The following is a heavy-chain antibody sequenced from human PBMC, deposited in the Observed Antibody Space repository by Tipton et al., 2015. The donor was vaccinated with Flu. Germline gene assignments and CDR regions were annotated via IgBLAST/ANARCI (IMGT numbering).Heavy chain of an antibody. CDR2: IYNDGRP. V-gene: IGHV3-53*01. J-gene: IGHJ4*02. CDR1: GFAVSNNY. Sequence: QLVQSGGGLIQPGGSLRLSCAVSGFAVSNNYMTWVRQAPGKGLEWVSVIYNDGRPYYADSLKGRFTISRDNSKNTLYLQMNSLRDEDTAVYYCGTAFEYWGQGTLFTVSS. CDR3: GTAFEY.